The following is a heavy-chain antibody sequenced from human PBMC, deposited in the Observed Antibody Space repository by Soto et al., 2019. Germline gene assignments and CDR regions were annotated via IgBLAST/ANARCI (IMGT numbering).Heavy chain of an antibody. D-gene: IGHD3-22*01. Sequence: QVQLQESGPGLVKPSQTLSLTCTVSGGSISSGDYYWNWIRQPPGQGLEWIAYIYYSGSTYYNPSLKSRVTISVDTSKNQFSLRLTSVTAADTAVYYCAREPYDYDRSGHFDYWGQGTLVTVSS. J-gene: IGHJ4*02. CDR1: GGSISSGDYY. V-gene: IGHV4-30-4*01. CDR3: AREPYDYDRSGHFDY. CDR2: IYYSGST.